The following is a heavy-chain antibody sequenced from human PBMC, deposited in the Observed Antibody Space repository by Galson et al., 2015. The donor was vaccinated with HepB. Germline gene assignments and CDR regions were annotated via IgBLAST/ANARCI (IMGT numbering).Heavy chain of an antibody. CDR1: GYTFTMFD. J-gene: IGHJ1*01. D-gene: IGHD3-10*01. CDR2: ISTYNGNT. Sequence: SVKVSCKASGYTFTMFDISWVRQAPEQGLEWMGWISTYNGNTNYAHKYQGRVTMTTDTSTSSAYMELRSLRSDDTAVYYCARGPFFGELIQILVLQHWGQGTLVTVSS. V-gene: IGHV1-18*01. CDR3: ARGPFFGELIQILVLQH.